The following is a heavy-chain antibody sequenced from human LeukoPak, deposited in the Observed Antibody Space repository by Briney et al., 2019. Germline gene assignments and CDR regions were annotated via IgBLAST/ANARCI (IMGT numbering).Heavy chain of an antibody. CDR1: GFTFTTYA. Sequence: GGSLRLSCAASGFTFTTYAMAWVRQAPGKGLQWVSTISGSGLGTYYADSVKGRFTISRDNSKNTLYLQMNSLRAEDTAVYYCVKGRGTYYREYYFDYWGQGTLVTVSS. CDR3: VKGRGTYYREYYFDY. J-gene: IGHJ4*02. V-gene: IGHV3-23*01. CDR2: ISGSGLGT. D-gene: IGHD1-26*01.